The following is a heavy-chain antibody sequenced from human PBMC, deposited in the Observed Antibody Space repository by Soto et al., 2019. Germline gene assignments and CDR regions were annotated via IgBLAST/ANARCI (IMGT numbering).Heavy chain of an antibody. D-gene: IGHD3-3*01. CDR2: INAGNGNT. CDR1: GYTFTSYA. CDR3: ATPINVLEPSSYYYGMDV. V-gene: IGHV1-3*01. Sequence: ASVKVSCKASGYTFTSYAMHWVRQAPGQRLEWMGWINAGNGNTKYSQKFQGRVTITRDTSASTAYMELSSLRSEDTAVYYCATPINVLEPSSYYYGMDVWGQGTTVTVSS. J-gene: IGHJ6*02.